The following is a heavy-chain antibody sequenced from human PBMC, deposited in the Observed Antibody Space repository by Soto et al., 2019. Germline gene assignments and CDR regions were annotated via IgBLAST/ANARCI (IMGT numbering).Heavy chain of an antibody. CDR3: ASSGGSPAREYYFDY. V-gene: IGHV1-18*01. D-gene: IGHD3-10*01. CDR2: ISAYNGNT. J-gene: IGHJ4*02. CDR1: GYTFTSYG. Sequence: GASVKVSCKASGYTFTSYGISWVRQAPGQGLEWMGWISAYNGNTNYAQKLQGRVTMTTDTSTSTAYMELRSLRSDDTAVYYCASSGGSPAREYYFDYWGQGTLVTVSS.